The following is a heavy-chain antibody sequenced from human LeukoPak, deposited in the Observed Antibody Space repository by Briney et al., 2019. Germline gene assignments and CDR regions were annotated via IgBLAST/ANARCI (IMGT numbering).Heavy chain of an antibody. CDR3: ARDYSSTWYGRWFDP. Sequence: ASVKVSRKTSGYTFTSYDINWVRQATGQGLEWMGWMNPNSGNTGYAQKFQGRVTITRNTSISTAYMELSSLRSEDTAVYYCARDYSSTWYGRWFDPWGQGTLVTVSS. CDR2: MNPNSGNT. CDR1: GYTFTSYD. V-gene: IGHV1-8*03. D-gene: IGHD6-13*01. J-gene: IGHJ5*02.